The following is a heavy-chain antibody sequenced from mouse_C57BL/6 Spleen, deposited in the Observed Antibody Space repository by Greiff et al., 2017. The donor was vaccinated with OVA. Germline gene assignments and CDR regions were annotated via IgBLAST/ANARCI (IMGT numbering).Heavy chain of an antibody. Sequence: VQLLQSGAELVRPGTSVKVSCKASGYAFPNSLLEWVKQRPGQGLEWIGVINPGSGGTNYNEKFKGKATLTADKSSSTAYMQLSSLTSEDSAVYFCARSGLITTVVAFDYWGQGTTLTVSS. CDR3: ARSGLITTVVAFDY. D-gene: IGHD1-1*01. V-gene: IGHV1-54*01. CDR2: INPGSGGT. CDR1: GYAFPNSL. J-gene: IGHJ2*01.